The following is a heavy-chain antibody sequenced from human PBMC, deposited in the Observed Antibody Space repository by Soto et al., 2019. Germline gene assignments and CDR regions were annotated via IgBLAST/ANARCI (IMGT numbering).Heavy chain of an antibody. Sequence: GGSLRLSCAASGFTFDTYGMHWVRQAPGKGLEWVAVISYDGSNRYYADSVKGRFTISRDNSRNTLYLQMNSLRSEDTAVYYCAKDHIVAAAPDYWGQGTLVTVSS. D-gene: IGHD2-2*01. CDR2: ISYDGSNR. J-gene: IGHJ4*02. CDR1: GFTFDTYG. V-gene: IGHV3-30*18. CDR3: AKDHIVAAAPDY.